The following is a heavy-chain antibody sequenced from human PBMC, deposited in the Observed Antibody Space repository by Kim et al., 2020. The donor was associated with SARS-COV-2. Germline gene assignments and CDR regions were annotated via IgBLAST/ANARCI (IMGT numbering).Heavy chain of an antibody. CDR2: IYYSGST. Sequence: SETLSLTCTVSGGSISSYYWSWIRQPPGKGLEWIGYIYYSGSTNYNPSLKSRVTISVDTSKNQFSLKLSSVTAADTAVYYCARAGMGYGSAYYYYGMDVWGQGTTVTVSS. D-gene: IGHD3-10*01. CDR1: GGSISSYY. J-gene: IGHJ6*02. CDR3: ARAGMGYGSAYYYYGMDV. V-gene: IGHV4-59*01.